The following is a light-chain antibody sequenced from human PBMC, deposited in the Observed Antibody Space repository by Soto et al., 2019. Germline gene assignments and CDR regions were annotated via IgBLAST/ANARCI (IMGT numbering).Light chain of an antibody. CDR1: QSVSNN. CDR3: QQYNNWPWLT. Sequence: EIVITQSPATLSVSPGERATLSCRASQSVSNNLAWYQQKPGQSPRLLIYGASTRATGIPARFSGSGSKTEFTLTISSLQSEDFAVYYCQQYNNWPWLTFGGGTKVDIK. J-gene: IGKJ4*01. CDR2: GAS. V-gene: IGKV3-15*01.